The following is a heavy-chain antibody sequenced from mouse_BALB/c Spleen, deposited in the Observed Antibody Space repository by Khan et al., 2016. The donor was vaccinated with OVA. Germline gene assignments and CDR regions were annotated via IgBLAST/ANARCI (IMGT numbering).Heavy chain of an antibody. CDR1: GFTFSSYG. CDR3: ARVGIIYYGNDAYYVDY. Sequence: EVELVESGGGLVQPGGSLKLSCAASGFTFSSYGMSWVRQTPDKRLELVATINTNVGSTYYPDSVKGRCTISRDNAKNTLYLQMSSLKSEDTAMYYCARVGIIYYGNDAYYVDYWGQGTTLTVSS. D-gene: IGHD2-2*01. J-gene: IGHJ2*01. CDR2: INTNVGST. V-gene: IGHV5-6-3*01.